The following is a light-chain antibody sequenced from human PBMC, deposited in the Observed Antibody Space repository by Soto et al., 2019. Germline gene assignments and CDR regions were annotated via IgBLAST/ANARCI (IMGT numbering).Light chain of an antibody. J-gene: IGKJ1*01. CDR2: DTS. CDR1: QTVNNY. V-gene: IGKV3-11*01. CDR3: QQRSDWRWT. Sequence: LTQSPATLSVSPGGRTILSCRASQTVNNYLAWYQQKPGQAPRLPIYDTSKRAPGVPARFIGSGSGTAFTLTIDIVEPEDYAIYYCQQRSDWRWTFGQGTKVDIK.